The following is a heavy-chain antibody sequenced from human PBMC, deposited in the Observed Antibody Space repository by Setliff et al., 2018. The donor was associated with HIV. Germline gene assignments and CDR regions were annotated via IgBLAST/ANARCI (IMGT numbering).Heavy chain of an antibody. CDR1: GGTFNSYA. D-gene: IGHD3-10*01. V-gene: IGHV1-69*10. Sequence: ASVKVSCKASGGTFNSYAIKWVRQAPGQGLECMGEIIPILGIASYAQKFQGRVTFSADTSTSTAYMELSGLRSEDTAVYYSARDAGIPMVRGRWPLDYWGQGTLVTVSS. J-gene: IGHJ4*02. CDR2: IIPILGIA. CDR3: ARDAGIPMVRGRWPLDY.